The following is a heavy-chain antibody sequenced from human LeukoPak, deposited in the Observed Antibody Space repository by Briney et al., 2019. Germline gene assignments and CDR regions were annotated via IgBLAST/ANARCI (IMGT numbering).Heavy chain of an antibody. Sequence: GGSLRLSCAASGFTFRSYGMRWVRQAPGKGLEWVALIWVDGGAKYYTDSVKGRFTISRDNSKNTLYLQMNSRRAEDTAVYYCAKSAALLRYFGWTQYYFDYWGQGTLVTVSS. CDR2: IWVDGGAK. D-gene: IGHD3-9*01. CDR3: AKSAALLRYFGWTQYYFDY. CDR1: GFTFRSYG. V-gene: IGHV3-33*06. J-gene: IGHJ4*02.